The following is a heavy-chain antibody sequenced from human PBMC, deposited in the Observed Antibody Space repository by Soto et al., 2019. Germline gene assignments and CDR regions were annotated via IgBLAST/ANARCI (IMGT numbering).Heavy chain of an antibody. CDR2: IIPILGIA. J-gene: IGHJ4*02. Sequence: QVQLVQSGAEVKKPGSSVKVSCKASGGTFSSYTISWVRQAPGQGLEWMGRIIPILGIANYAQKFQGRGTMTADKSTSTAYMELSSLRYEDTAGYYCARDRGYYGSGWGQGTLVTVSS. CDR1: GGTFSSYT. V-gene: IGHV1-69*08. D-gene: IGHD3-10*01. CDR3: ARDRGYYGSG.